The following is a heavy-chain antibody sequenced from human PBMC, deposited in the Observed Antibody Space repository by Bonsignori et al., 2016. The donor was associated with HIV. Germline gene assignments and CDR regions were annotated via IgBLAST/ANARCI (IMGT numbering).Heavy chain of an antibody. CDR2: ISYDGKT. D-gene: IGHD4-17*01. CDR3: ARDIDYDDSFGMDY. Sequence: QLQESGPGLVKPSETLSLTCTVSGGSLTSSGYNWVWIRQPPGKGLEWLGSISYDGKTYYSPSLNSRITISLDTSKKHFSLTLRSVTAADSAVYYXARDIDYDDSFGMDYWGQGTLVSVSS. CDR1: GGSLTSSGYN. J-gene: IGHJ4*02. V-gene: IGHV4-39*02.